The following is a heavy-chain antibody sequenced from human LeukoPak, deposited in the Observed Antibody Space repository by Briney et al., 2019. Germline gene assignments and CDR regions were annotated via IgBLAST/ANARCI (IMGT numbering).Heavy chain of an antibody. CDR2: ISYDGSNK. CDR1: GFTFSSYG. V-gene: IGHV3-30*18. D-gene: IGHD3-16*02. J-gene: IGHJ4*02. CDR3: AKDSCPPWGSYRYNPAAFDY. Sequence: GGSLRLSCAASGFTFSSYGMHWVRQAPGKGLEWVAVISYDGSNKYYADSVKGRFTISRDNSKNTLYLQMNSLRAEDTAVYYCAKDSCPPWGSYRYNPAAFDYWGQGTLVTVSS.